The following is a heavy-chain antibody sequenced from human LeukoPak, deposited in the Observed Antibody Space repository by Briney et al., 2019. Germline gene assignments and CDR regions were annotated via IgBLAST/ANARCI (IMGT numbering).Heavy chain of an antibody. D-gene: IGHD2-2*01. CDR2: ISGSGDST. CDR3: ARLFRVVVPAANTHFDY. J-gene: IGHJ4*02. Sequence: PGGSLRLSCAASGFTFSSYAMSWVRQAPGKGLEWVSAISGSGDSTYYGDSVKGRFTISRDNSKNTLYLQMNSLRAEDTAVHYCARLFRVVVPAANTHFDYWGQGTLVTVSS. V-gene: IGHV3-23*01. CDR1: GFTFSSYA.